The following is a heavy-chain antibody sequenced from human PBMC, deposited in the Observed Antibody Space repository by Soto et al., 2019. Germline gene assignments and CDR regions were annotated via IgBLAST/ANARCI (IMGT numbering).Heavy chain of an antibody. Sequence: PGESLKIACKGSGYSFTSYWIGWVRQMPGKGLEWMGIIYPGDSDTRYSPSFQGQVTISADKSISTAYLQWSSLKASDTAMYYCARHSNDFQIFGVVSYGMDVWGQGTTVTVSS. J-gene: IGHJ6*02. CDR1: GYSFTSYW. V-gene: IGHV5-51*01. CDR2: IYPGDSDT. CDR3: ARHSNDFQIFGVVSYGMDV. D-gene: IGHD3-3*01.